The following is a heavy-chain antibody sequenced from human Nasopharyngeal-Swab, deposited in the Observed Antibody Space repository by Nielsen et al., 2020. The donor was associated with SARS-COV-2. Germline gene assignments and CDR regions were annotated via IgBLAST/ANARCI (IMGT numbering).Heavy chain of an antibody. CDR2: IYYSGST. J-gene: IGHJ4*02. V-gene: IGHV4-39*01. D-gene: IGHD6-13*01. CDR3: ARWKGIAAAWDY. Sequence: WIRQPPGKGLERIGSIYYSGSTYYNPSLKSRVTISVDTSKNQFSLKLSSVTAADTAVYYCARWKGIAAAWDYWGQGTLVTVSS.